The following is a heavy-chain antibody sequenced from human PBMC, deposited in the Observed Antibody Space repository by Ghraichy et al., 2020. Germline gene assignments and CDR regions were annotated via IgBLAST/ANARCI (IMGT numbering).Heavy chain of an antibody. Sequence: GGSLRLSCGASGFTFSYYAMSWVRQAPGKGLEWVSAISGNGGGIYYADSVKGRFTISRDNSKNTLYLQMNTLRAEDTAVYYCAKDLSSRDYGEIRGVDYWGQGTLVTVSS. CDR1: GFTFSYYA. D-gene: IGHD4-17*01. CDR2: ISGNGGGI. J-gene: IGHJ4*02. CDR3: AKDLSSRDYGEIRGVDY. V-gene: IGHV3-23*01.